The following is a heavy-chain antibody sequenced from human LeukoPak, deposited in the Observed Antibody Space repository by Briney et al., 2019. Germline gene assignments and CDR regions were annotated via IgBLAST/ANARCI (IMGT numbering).Heavy chain of an antibody. J-gene: IGHJ5*02. Sequence: GGSLRLSCAASGFTFSSYAMSWVRQAPGKGLEWVSAISGGGERTFYADSVKGRFTISRDNSKNMLYLQMNSLRADDTAIYYCGKDGGQYSSGPEFDPRGQGALVTVSS. CDR2: ISGGGERT. D-gene: IGHD6-19*01. CDR3: GKDGGQYSSGPEFDP. CDR1: GFTFSSYA. V-gene: IGHV3-23*01.